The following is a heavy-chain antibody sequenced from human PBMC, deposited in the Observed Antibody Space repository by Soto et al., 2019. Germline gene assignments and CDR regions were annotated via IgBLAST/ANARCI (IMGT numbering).Heavy chain of an antibody. J-gene: IGHJ4*02. CDR2: ISGGGGNT. CDR3: AKCGVQTNFDLAC. V-gene: IGHV3-23*01. D-gene: IGHD3-9*01. Sequence: PGGSLRLSCAASGFTFSNYAMIWVRQAPGKGLEWVSAISGGGGNTFYADSVKGRFTISRDNSRNTLYLQMNSLRAEDTAVYFCAKCGVQTNFDLACWGQGALVTVSS. CDR1: GFTFSNYA.